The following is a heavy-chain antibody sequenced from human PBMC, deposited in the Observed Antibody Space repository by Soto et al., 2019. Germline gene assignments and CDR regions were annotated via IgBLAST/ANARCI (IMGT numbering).Heavy chain of an antibody. CDR2: SHQSGNT. V-gene: IGHV4-4*02. CDR3: ATRASSRFY. J-gene: IGHJ4*02. Sequence: QVQLQESGPGRVKPSGTLSLTCAVSGVSISSHDWWTWVRQPPGKGLEWIGESHQSGNTNYNSSLESRVTISVDKSKNQFSLKLSSVTVADTAMYYCATRASSRFYWGQGTLVTVSS. D-gene: IGHD6-13*01. CDR1: GVSISSHDW.